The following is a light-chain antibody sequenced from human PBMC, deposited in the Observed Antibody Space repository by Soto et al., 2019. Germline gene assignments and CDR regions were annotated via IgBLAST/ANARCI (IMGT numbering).Light chain of an antibody. CDR3: VSFAGATYV. J-gene: IGLJ1*01. CDR1: SSDVGGYIF. CDR2: DVN. V-gene: IGLV2-8*01. Sequence: QSVLTHPPSASGSPGRSVTISCTGTSSDVGGYIFVSWYQQHPGKVPKLIIYDVNKRPSGVPDRFSGSKYGNTASLTVSGLQAEDEGDYYCVSFAGATYVFGTGTKVTVL.